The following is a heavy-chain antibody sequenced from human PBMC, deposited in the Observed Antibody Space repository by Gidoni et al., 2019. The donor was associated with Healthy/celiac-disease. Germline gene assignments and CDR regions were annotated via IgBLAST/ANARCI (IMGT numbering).Heavy chain of an antibody. Sequence: QVQLVQSGAEVKKPGASVKVSCKVSGYTLTELPMHWVRQAPGKGLEWMGGFDPEDGETIYAQKFQGRVTMTEDTSTDTAYMELSSLRSEDTAVYYCATDRISGWTRGYYFDYWGQGTLVTVSS. CDR2: FDPEDGET. J-gene: IGHJ4*02. D-gene: IGHD6-19*01. CDR3: ATDRISGWTRGYYFDY. CDR1: GYTLTELP. V-gene: IGHV1-24*01.